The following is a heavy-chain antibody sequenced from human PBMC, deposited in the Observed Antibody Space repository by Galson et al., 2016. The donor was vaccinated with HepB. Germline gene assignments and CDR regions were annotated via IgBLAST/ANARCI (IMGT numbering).Heavy chain of an antibody. J-gene: IGHJ4*02. D-gene: IGHD2-15*01. V-gene: IGHV3-30-3*01. Sequence: SLRLSCAASGFSFSSYNMDWVRRAPGKGLEWVAVLSYDGSNEYYADSVKGRFTIYRDNSKNTLYLQMNGLRGEDTAVYYCASEILGHCSGGSCYTGDHWGQGTLVTVSS. CDR2: LSYDGSNE. CDR1: GFSFSSYN. CDR3: ASEILGHCSGGSCYTGDH.